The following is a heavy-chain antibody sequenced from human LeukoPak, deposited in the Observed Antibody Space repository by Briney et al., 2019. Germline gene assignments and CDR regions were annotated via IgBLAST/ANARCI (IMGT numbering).Heavy chain of an antibody. Sequence: SETLSLTCTVSGGSISSSSYYWGWIRQPPGKGLEWIGSIYYSGSTYYNPSLKSRVTISVDTSKNQFSLKLSSVTAADTAVYYCARPRVGATGDDAFDIWGQGTMVTASS. D-gene: IGHD1-26*01. CDR1: GGSISSSSYY. CDR3: ARPRVGATGDDAFDI. V-gene: IGHV4-39*01. CDR2: IYYSGST. J-gene: IGHJ3*02.